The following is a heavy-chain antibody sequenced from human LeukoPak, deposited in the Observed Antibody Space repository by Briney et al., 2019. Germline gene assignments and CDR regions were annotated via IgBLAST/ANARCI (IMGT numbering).Heavy chain of an antibody. CDR2: ISYDGSNK. V-gene: IGHV3-30-3*01. D-gene: IGHD2-2*02. J-gene: IGHJ4*02. Sequence: GGSLRLSCAASGFTFSSYAMHWVRQAPGKGLEWVAVISYDGSNKYYADSVKGRFTISRDNSKNTLYLQMNSLRAEDTAVYYCAKGGRYQLLYGDYWGQGTLVTVSS. CDR3: AKGGRYQLLYGDY. CDR1: GFTFSSYA.